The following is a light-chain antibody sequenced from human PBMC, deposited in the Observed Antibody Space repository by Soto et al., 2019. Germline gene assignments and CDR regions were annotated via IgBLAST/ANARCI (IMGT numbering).Light chain of an antibody. CDR3: QPYNSLWT. CDR1: QSISSW. V-gene: IGKV1-5*03. J-gene: IGKJ1*01. CDR2: KAS. Sequence: DIQMTQSPSTLSASVGDRVTITCRASQSISSWLAGYQQKPGKAPRLLIYKASSFEGGVPSRFSGSGSGTEFSITLSSMQPDDFASYYCQPYNSLWTFGQGTKVEMK.